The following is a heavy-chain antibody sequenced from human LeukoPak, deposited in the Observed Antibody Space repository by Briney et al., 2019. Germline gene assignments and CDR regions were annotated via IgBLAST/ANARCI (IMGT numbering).Heavy chain of an antibody. J-gene: IGHJ4*02. Sequence: PGGSLRLSCAASGFTFSNYDIHWVRQAPGKGLEWVAFIRYDGGVKYYADPVKGRFTISRDNSKNTLYLQMNSLRAEDTAVYYCAKDRGNGGYDPFDYWGQGTLVTVSS. V-gene: IGHV3-30*02. D-gene: IGHD5-12*01. CDR2: IRYDGGVK. CDR1: GFTFSNYD. CDR3: AKDRGNGGYDPFDY.